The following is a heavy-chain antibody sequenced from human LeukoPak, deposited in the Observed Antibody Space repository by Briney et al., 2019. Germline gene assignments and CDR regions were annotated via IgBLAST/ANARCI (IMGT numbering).Heavy chain of an antibody. J-gene: IGHJ4*02. CDR3: ARGGETYYDFWSGYLFDY. V-gene: IGHV4-59*01. Sequence: SETLSLTCTVSGGSISSYYWSWIRQPPGKGLEWIGYIYYSGSTNYNPSLKSRVTISVDTSKNQFSLKLSSVTAADTAVYYCARGGETYYDFWSGYLFDYWGQGTLVTVSS. D-gene: IGHD3-3*01. CDR2: IYYSGST. CDR1: GGSISSYY.